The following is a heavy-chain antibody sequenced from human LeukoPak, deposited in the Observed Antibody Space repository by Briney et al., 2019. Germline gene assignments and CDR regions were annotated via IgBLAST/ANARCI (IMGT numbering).Heavy chain of an antibody. CDR3: AGWGSSSIY. CDR1: GGSFSGYY. V-gene: IGHV4-34*01. CDR2: INHSGST. D-gene: IGHD6-6*01. Sequence: PSETLSLTCAVYGGSFSGYYWSWIRQPPGKGLEWIGEINHSGSTNYNPSLKSRVTISVDTSKNQFSLKLSSVTAADTAVYYCAGWGSSSIYWGQGTLVTVSS. J-gene: IGHJ4*02.